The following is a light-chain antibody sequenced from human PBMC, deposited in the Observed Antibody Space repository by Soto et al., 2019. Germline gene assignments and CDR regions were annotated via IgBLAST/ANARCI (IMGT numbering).Light chain of an antibody. CDR2: VAS. J-gene: IGKJ2*01. V-gene: IGKV3-20*01. CDR1: QSVSSNY. CDR3: QRYGCISAYS. Sequence: EIVLTQSPGPLSLSPGERATLSCRASQSVSSNYLAWYQQKPGQAPRLLIYVASSRAIGIPDRFSGSGSGKDFTLSMSRLEPEDLAVYYCQRYGCISAYSIGQGTKLEIK.